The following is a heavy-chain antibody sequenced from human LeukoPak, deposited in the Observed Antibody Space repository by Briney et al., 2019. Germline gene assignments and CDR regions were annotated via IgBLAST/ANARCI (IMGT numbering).Heavy chain of an antibody. CDR3: ARDLSGVDYGSDV. Sequence: QAGGSLRLSCAASGFTFSSYWMSWVRQAPGKGLEWVANIKQDGSEKYYVDSVKGRFTISRDNAKNSLYLQMNSLRAEDTAVYYCARDLSGVDYGSDVWGQGTTVTVSS. V-gene: IGHV3-7*01. CDR1: GFTFSSYW. J-gene: IGHJ6*02. D-gene: IGHD6-25*01. CDR2: IKQDGSEK.